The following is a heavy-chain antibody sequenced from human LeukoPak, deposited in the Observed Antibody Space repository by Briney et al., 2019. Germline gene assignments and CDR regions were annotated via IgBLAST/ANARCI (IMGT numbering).Heavy chain of an antibody. Sequence: SQTLSLTCTVSGVSISSSSYYWNWIRQPAGKGLEWIGRIYTSGSTNYNPSLKSRATISSDTSTNQFSLKLSSVTAADTAVYYCARDGEAGNWFDPWGQGTMVTVSS. CDR1: GVSISSSSYY. CDR3: ARDGEAGNWFDP. J-gene: IGHJ5*02. V-gene: IGHV4-61*02. CDR2: IYTSGST. D-gene: IGHD2-21*01.